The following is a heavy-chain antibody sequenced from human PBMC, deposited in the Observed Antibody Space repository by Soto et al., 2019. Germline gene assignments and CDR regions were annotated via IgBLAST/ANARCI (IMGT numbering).Heavy chain of an antibody. V-gene: IGHV3-48*01. CDR3: ATSHGHNWSDF. CDR1: GLTYSDYS. J-gene: IGHJ5*01. CDR2: ISPSGSPL. D-gene: IGHD2-2*01. Sequence: EVKLVQSGGASVQSGGSLRLACAVSGLTYSDYSMNWVRQAPGKGLEWISYISPSGSPLYYADSVKGRFTISRDNAKNSLFLQMNSLRGEDTAVYYCATSHGHNWSDFWGQGTVVTVSS.